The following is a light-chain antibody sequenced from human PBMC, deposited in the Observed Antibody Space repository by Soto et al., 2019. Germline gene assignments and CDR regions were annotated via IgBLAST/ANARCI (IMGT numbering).Light chain of an antibody. Sequence: EIVMTQSPATLSVSPGERATLSCRASQSVSSNLAGYQQKPGQAPRLLIYGASTRATGIPARFSGSGSGTEFTLTISSLQSKDFAVYYCHQYNNWPRTCGQGTKVEIK. CDR1: QSVSSN. J-gene: IGKJ1*01. V-gene: IGKV3-15*01. CDR3: HQYNNWPRT. CDR2: GAS.